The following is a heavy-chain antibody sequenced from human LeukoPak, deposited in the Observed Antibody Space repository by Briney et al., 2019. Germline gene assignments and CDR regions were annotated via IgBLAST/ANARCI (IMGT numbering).Heavy chain of an antibody. D-gene: IGHD2-2*02. CDR2: IYYSGST. V-gene: IGHV4-39*01. CDR1: GGSISSSSYY. Sequence: SETLSLTCTVSGGSISSSSYYWGWIRQPPGKGLEWIGSIYYSGSTYYNPSLKSRVTISVDTSKNQLSLKLSSVTAADTVVYYCARQGCSSTSCYTDYWGQGTLVTVSS. CDR3: ARQGCSSTSCYTDY. J-gene: IGHJ4*02.